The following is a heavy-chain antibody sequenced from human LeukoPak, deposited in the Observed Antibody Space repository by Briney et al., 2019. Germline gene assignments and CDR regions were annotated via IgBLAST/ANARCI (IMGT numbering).Heavy chain of an antibody. V-gene: IGHV3-23*01. Sequence: PGGSLRLSCAVSGFTFSTYAMSWVRQAPGKGLEWVSAIGGSGATTFYADSVKGRFTISRDNSKNTLFLRMNSLRAEDTAVYYCANHLAGSWGQGTLVTVSS. CDR3: ANHLAGS. CDR1: GFTFSTYA. J-gene: IGHJ5*02. CDR2: IGGSGATT.